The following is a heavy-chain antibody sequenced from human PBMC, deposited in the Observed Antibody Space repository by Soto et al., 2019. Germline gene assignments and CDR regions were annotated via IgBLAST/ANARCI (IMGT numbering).Heavy chain of an antibody. CDR2: IYYSGST. V-gene: IGHV4-59*07. J-gene: IGHJ6*02. D-gene: IGHD3-9*01. CDR1: GGAISSYY. Sequence: PADTLSLTCTVSGGAISSYYWIWIRHPPGKGLEWVGYIYYSGSTNYNPSLKSRVTISVDTSKNQFSLKLSSVPAADAAENYCGRWTGDILTGYYKDYYYCGMDVWFQG. CDR3: GRWTGDILTGYYKDYYYCGMDV.